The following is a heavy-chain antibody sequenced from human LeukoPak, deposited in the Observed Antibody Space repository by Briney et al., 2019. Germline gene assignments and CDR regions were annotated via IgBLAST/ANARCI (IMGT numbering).Heavy chain of an antibody. J-gene: IGHJ4*02. Sequence: GGSLRLSCAASGFTFSSFSVHWVRQAPGKGLEWVAVISNDGSNKNYTDSVKGRFTISRDNSKNTLYLQMNSLRVEDTAVYYCARLYSSGWYHLDYWGQGTLVTVSS. CDR3: ARLYSSGWYHLDY. V-gene: IGHV3-30*04. CDR2: ISNDGSNK. D-gene: IGHD6-19*01. CDR1: GFTFSSFS.